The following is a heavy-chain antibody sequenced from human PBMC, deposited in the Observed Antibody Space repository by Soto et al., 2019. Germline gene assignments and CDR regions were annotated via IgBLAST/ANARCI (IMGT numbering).Heavy chain of an antibody. CDR3: AREDSIIIPAVSDF. CDR2: LSGSGGFT. J-gene: IGHJ4*02. V-gene: IGHV3-23*01. Sequence: GGSLRLSCAASGFTFNTYAMSWVRQAPGKGLEWVASLSGSGGFTEHADSVKGRFSISRDNSKNTLFLQMNGLRVDDTAVYYCAREDSIIIPAVSDFWGQGTLVTVSS. CDR1: GFTFNTYA. D-gene: IGHD2-2*01.